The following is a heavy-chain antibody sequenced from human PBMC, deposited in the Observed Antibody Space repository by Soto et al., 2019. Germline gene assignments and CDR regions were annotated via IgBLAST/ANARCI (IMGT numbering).Heavy chain of an antibody. Sequence: EVQVLESGGGLVQPGGSLRLSCAASGFTFSNYGMNWVRQAPGKGLEWVSGVRSDGDTTYNAESVKGRFTVSRDTSKNTVYLQMNSLRAEDTAVSYCAQGKGVGATPDGANCWGQGTLVTVSS. CDR3: AQGKGVGATPDGANC. CDR2: VRSDGDTT. V-gene: IGHV3-23*01. J-gene: IGHJ4*02. CDR1: GFTFSNYG. D-gene: IGHD1-26*01.